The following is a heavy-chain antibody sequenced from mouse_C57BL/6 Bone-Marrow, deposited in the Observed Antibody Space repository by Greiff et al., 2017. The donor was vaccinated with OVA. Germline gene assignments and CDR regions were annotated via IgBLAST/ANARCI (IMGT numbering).Heavy chain of an antibody. V-gene: IGHV7-1*01. CDR3: ARDVGNPHAMDY. D-gene: IGHD2-1*01. J-gene: IGHJ4*01. CDR2: SRNKANDYTT. CDR1: GFTFSDFS. Sequence: EVKVVESGGGLVQSGRSLRLSCATSGFTFSDFSMEWVRQAPGQGLEWIAASRNKANDYTTEYSASVKGRFIVSRDTSQSILYLQMNALRAEDTAIYYCARDVGNPHAMDYWGQGTSVTVSS.